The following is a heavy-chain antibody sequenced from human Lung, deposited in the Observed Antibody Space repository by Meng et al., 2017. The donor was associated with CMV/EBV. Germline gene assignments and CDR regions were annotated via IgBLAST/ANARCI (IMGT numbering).Heavy chain of an antibody. V-gene: IGHV3-74*01. CDR3: AREPGRGAFDI. J-gene: IGHJ3*02. Sequence: GEXXKISCAVSGININTYWMHWVRQDPGKGLVWLSRIYSDGISTRYADSVKGRFTISRDNTKNTLYLQMNGLRAEDTAAYYCAREPGRGAFDIWGQGTLVTVSS. D-gene: IGHD3-10*01. CDR2: IYSDGIST. CDR1: GININTYW.